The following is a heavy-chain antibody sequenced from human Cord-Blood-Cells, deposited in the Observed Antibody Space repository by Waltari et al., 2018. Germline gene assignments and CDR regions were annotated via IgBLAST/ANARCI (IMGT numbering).Heavy chain of an antibody. CDR3: ARHERGSGDAFDI. Sequence: QLQLQESGPGLVKPSETLSLPCTVSGGSISSSSYYWGWIRQPPGKGLEWIGSIYYSGSTYYNPSLKSRVTISVDTSKNQFSLKLSSVTAADTAVYYCARHERGSGDAFDIWGQGTMVTVSS. J-gene: IGHJ3*02. CDR1: GGSISSSSYY. CDR2: IYYSGST. V-gene: IGHV4-39*01. D-gene: IGHD1-26*01.